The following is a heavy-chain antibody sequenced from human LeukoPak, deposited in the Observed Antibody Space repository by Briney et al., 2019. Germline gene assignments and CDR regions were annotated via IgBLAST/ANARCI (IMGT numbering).Heavy chain of an antibody. J-gene: IGHJ4*02. CDR3: ARGAVPGFDY. V-gene: IGHV6-1*01. Sequence: SQTLSLTCAISGDSVSSNSATWNWIRQPPSRGLEWLGRTYYRSKWYNDYAVSAKSRITINPDTSKNQFSLQLDSVTPEDSAMYYCARGAVPGFDYWGQGTLVTVSS. CDR2: TYYRSKWYN. CDR1: GDSVSSNSAT. D-gene: IGHD6-19*01.